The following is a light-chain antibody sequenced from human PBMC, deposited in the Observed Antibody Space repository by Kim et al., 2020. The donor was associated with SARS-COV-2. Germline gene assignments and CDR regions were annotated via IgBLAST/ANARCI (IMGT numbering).Light chain of an antibody. Sequence: VPPGQTARITCSGDVLAKKYARWFQQKPGQAPVLVIYKDSERPSGIPERFSGSSSGTTVTLTISGAQVEDEADYYCCSAADNNRGVFGGGTQLTVL. CDR3: CSAADNNRGV. J-gene: IGLJ3*02. CDR1: VLAKKY. V-gene: IGLV3-27*01. CDR2: KDS.